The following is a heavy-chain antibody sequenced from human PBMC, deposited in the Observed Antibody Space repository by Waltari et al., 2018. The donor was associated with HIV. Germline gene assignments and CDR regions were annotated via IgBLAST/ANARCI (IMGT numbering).Heavy chain of an antibody. CDR3: ARAGLRGLIQDFDI. V-gene: IGHV1-46*01. J-gene: IGHJ4*02. CDR1: GFLLPDHF. CDR2: INAGDGDA. Sequence: VHPKTVMGTPGASVSLARRVFGFLLPDHFIHWVRQGPRQRFEWMGIINAGDGDANSAQKFQARVTLTRDLFTGTLYLDLMSLRSDDTAVYFCARAGLRGLIQDFDIWGQGTQLIVSS.